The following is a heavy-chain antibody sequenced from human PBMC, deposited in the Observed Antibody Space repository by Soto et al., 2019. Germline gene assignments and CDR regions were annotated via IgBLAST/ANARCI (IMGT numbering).Heavy chain of an antibody. CDR2: IYYSGST. V-gene: IGHV4-30-4*01. Sequence: NPSETLSLTCTVSGGSISSGDYYWSWIRQPPGKGLEWIGYIYYSGSTYYNPSLKSRVTISVDTSKNQFSLKLSSVTAADTAVYYCARDPVVAATPYYYYGMDVWGQGTTVTVSS. D-gene: IGHD2-15*01. CDR3: ARDPVVAATPYYYYGMDV. CDR1: GGSISSGDYY. J-gene: IGHJ6*02.